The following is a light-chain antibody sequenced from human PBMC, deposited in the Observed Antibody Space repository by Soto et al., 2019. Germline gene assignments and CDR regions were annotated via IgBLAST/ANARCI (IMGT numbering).Light chain of an antibody. CDR2: RAS. CDR3: QQYDTCPTK. CDR1: QSISNW. J-gene: IGKJ1*01. Sequence: DIQMTQSPSTLSASVGDRVTIACRASQSISNWLAWYQQKPGQAPKFLIYRASNLESGVPSRFSGSGSGTEFTLTISSLQPDAFATYYYQQYDTCPTKFGHGTKVEIK. V-gene: IGKV1-5*03.